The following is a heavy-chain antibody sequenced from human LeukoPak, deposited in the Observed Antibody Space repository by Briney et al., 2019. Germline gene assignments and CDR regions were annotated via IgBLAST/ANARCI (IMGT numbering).Heavy chain of an antibody. CDR2: ISISGGTT. CDR1: GLTFSNYA. J-gene: IGHJ6*03. CDR3: ATIAAADMFYYYYMDV. D-gene: IGHD6-13*01. V-gene: IGHV3-23*01. Sequence: GGSLRLSCGASGLTFSNYAMTWVRQAPGKGLEWVSSISISGGTTHYADSVKGRFTVSRDNFRNTLYLQMNNLRADDTAIHYCATIAAADMFYYYYMDVWGKGTTVTVSS.